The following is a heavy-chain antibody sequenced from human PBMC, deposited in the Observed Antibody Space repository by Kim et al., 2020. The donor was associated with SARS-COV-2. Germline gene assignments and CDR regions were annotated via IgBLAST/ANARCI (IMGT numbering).Heavy chain of an antibody. Sequence: SVKVSCKASGGTFSSYAISWVRQAPGQGLEWMGGIIPIFGTANYAQKFQGRVTITADESTSTAYMELSSLRSEDTAVYYCARVPGIAAAGTGYFQHWGQGTLVTVSS. CDR2: IIPIFGTA. D-gene: IGHD6-13*01. J-gene: IGHJ1*01. V-gene: IGHV1-69*13. CDR3: ARVPGIAAAGTGYFQH. CDR1: GGTFSSYA.